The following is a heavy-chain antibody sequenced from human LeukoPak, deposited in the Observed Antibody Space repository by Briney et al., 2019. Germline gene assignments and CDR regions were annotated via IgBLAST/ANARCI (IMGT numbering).Heavy chain of an antibody. CDR3: ARPSTSTGDY. J-gene: IGHJ4*02. CDR2: ISSSSSYI. Sequence: PGGSLRLSCAASGFTFSSYSMNWVRQAPGKGLEWVSSISSSSSYIYYADSVKGRFTISRDNAKNSLYLQMNSLTAADTAVYYCARPSTSTGDYWGQGTLVTVSS. V-gene: IGHV3-21*01. CDR1: GFTFSSYS. D-gene: IGHD2-2*01.